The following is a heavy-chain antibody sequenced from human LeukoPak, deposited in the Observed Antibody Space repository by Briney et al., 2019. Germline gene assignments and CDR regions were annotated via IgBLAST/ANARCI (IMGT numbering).Heavy chain of an antibody. D-gene: IGHD4-23*01. Sequence: GGTLRLSCAASGFTFSSYWMSWVRQAPGKGLEWVANIKQDGSEKHYVDSVKGRFTISRDNAKNSLYLQMNSLRAEDTAVYYCARKGSTKVVTPFGFDYWGQGTLVTVSS. CDR2: IKQDGSEK. V-gene: IGHV3-7*01. J-gene: IGHJ4*02. CDR3: ARKGSTKVVTPFGFDY. CDR1: GFTFSSYW.